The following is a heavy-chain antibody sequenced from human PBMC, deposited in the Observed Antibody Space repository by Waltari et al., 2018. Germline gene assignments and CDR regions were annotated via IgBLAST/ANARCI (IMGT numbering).Heavy chain of an antibody. CDR1: GGTFRNSV. V-gene: IGHV1-69*01. CDR3: ARSYYYDRLGDYPSLGAFDY. D-gene: IGHD3-22*01. CDR2: IIPIFGTP. Sequence: QVQLIRSAAEVKKTGSSVAVSDEGFGGTFRNSVASCVRPAPGQGLEWLGWIIPIFGTPNYAQKFQCRVTIIADESTSTVYMELSSLRSEDTAVYYCARSYYYDRLGDYPSLGAFDYWGQGTLVTVSS. J-gene: IGHJ4*02.